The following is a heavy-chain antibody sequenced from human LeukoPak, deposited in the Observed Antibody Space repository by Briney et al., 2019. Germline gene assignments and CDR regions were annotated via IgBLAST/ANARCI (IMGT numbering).Heavy chain of an antibody. Sequence: ADSVKGRFTISRDNAKNSLYLQMNSLRAEDTALYYCAKDKSPYGSATYAFDYWGQGTLVTVSS. V-gene: IGHV3-9*01. D-gene: IGHD3-10*01. J-gene: IGHJ4*02. CDR3: AKDKSPYGSATYAFDY.